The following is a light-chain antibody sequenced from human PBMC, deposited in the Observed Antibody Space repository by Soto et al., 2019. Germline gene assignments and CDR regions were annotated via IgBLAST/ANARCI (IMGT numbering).Light chain of an antibody. J-gene: IGKJ5*01. CDR1: QNINNNY. CDR3: QQHGISHIN. CDR2: DAS. V-gene: IGKV3-20*01. Sequence: VSTQSPVTLSSSPVGVPNLSCSASQNINNNYLAWYQHKPGQAPRLLMYDASLRATGVPDRFSGSGSGTDFTLTITRLEPDDSAVYYCQQHGISHINFGQGKRLEIK.